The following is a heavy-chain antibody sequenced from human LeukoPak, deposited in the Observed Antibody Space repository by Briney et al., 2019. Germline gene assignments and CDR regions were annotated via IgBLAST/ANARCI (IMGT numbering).Heavy chain of an antibody. CDR1: GFTFSSYA. CDR3: AKSWYDGAGWINYCYYGMDV. D-gene: IGHD6-13*01. J-gene: IGHJ6*02. V-gene: IGHV3-23*01. CDR2: ISGSGGST. Sequence: GGSLGLPCAASGFTFSSYAMSWVRQAPGKGLEWVSAISGSGGSTYYADSVKGRFTISRDNSKNTLYLQMNSLRAEDTAVYYCAKSWYDGAGWINYCYYGMDVWGQGTKVTVSS.